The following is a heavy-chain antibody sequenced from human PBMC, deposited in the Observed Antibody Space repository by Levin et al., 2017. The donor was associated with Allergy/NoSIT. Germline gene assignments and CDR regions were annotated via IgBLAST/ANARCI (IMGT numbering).Heavy chain of an antibody. CDR1: GYTFIDYY. Sequence: GESLKISCKASGYTFIDYYMHWVRQAPGQGLDWMGIINPSGDTTSYAQRFQGRVTMTRDTSTSTVYMELSSLRSEDTAVYYCARGDGRAFVVAGSMLTWLDPWGQGTLVTVSS. CDR3: ARGDGRAFVVAGSMLTWLDP. V-gene: IGHV1-46*01. CDR2: INPSGDTT. D-gene: IGHD6-19*01. J-gene: IGHJ5*02.